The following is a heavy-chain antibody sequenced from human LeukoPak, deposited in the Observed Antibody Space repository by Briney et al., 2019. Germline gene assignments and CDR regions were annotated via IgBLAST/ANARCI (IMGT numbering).Heavy chain of an antibody. V-gene: IGHV5-10-1*01. CDR3: ARHLVGATRNFDY. CDR2: IDPSDSYT. J-gene: IGHJ4*02. Sequence: GESLRTSCKASGYSFTSYWISWVRQMPGKGLDWMGRIDPSDSYTNYSPSFQGHVTISADRSISTAYLQWSSLKASDTAMYYCARHLVGATRNFDYWGQGTLVTVSS. CDR1: GYSFTSYW. D-gene: IGHD1-26*01.